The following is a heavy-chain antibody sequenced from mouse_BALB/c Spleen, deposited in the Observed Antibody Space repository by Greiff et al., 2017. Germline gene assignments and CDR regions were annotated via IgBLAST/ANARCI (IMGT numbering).Heavy chain of an antibody. V-gene: IGHV14-3*02. D-gene: IGHD1-1*01. Sequence: EVQLQESGAELVKPGASVKLSCTASGFNIKDTYMHWVKQRPEQGLEWIGRIDPANGNTKYDPKFQGKATITADTSSNTAYLQLSSLTSEDTAVYYCARYYYYGSSLYAMDYWGQGTSVTVSS. CDR3: ARYYYYGSSLYAMDY. CDR2: IDPANGNT. J-gene: IGHJ4*01. CDR1: GFNIKDTY.